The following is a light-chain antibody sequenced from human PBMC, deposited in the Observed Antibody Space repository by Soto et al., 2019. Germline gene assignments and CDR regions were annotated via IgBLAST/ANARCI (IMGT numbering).Light chain of an antibody. CDR2: DSS. CDR3: HQYHDWPQT. J-gene: IGKJ1*01. V-gene: IGKV3-15*01. Sequence: EIVMTQSPATLSVSPGERATLSCRATQSISGHLAWYQQNPGQSPRLLIYDSSTRAAGVPARFSGSGSGTEFTLTISSLQSEDFAVYYCHQYHDWPQTFGQGTKVEIK. CDR1: QSISGH.